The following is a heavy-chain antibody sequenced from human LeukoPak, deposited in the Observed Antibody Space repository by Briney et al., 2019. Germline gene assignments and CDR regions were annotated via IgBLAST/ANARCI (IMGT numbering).Heavy chain of an antibody. D-gene: IGHD1-26*01. V-gene: IGHV3-11*04. CDR3: ARDKGAGYFDY. CDR1: GFTFSDYY. Sequence: GGSLRLSCAASGFTFSDYYMSWIRQAPGKGLEWVSYISSSYSSIYYADSVKGQFTISRDNAKNSLYLQMNSLRAEDTAVYYCARDKGAGYFDYWGQGTLVTVSS. CDR2: ISSSYSSI. J-gene: IGHJ4*02.